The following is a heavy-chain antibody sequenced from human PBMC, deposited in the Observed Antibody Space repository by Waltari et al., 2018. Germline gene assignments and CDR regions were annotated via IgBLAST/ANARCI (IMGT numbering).Heavy chain of an antibody. D-gene: IGHD3-3*01. V-gene: IGHV7-4-1*02. CDR3: ARAEPDYDFWSGPLDY. J-gene: IGHJ4*02. CDR1: GGTFSSYA. Sequence: QVQLVQSGAEVKKPGSSVKVSCKASGGTFSSYAISWVRQAPGQGLEWMGGINTNTGNPTYAQGFTGRFVFSLDTSVSTAYLQISSLKAEDTAVYYCARAEPDYDFWSGPLDYWGQGTLVTVSS. CDR2: INTNTGNP.